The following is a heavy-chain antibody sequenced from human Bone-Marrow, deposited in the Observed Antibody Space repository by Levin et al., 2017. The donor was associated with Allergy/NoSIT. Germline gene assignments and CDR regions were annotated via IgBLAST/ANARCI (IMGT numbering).Heavy chain of an antibody. Sequence: GGSLRLSCAASGFTFSSYGMHWVRQAPGKGLEWVAVISYDGSNKYYADSVKGRFTISRDNSKNTLYLQMNSLRAEDTAVYYCAKAPPRGDCYSCPFGMDVWGQGTTVTVSS. CDR2: ISYDGSNK. CDR3: AKAPPRGDCYSCPFGMDV. V-gene: IGHV3-30*18. J-gene: IGHJ6*02. CDR1: GFTFSSYG. D-gene: IGHD2-21*02.